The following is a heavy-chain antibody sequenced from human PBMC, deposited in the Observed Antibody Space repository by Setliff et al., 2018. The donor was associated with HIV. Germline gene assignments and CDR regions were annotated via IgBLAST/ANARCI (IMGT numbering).Heavy chain of an antibody. CDR2: MNPNSGNT. V-gene: IGHV1-8*02. D-gene: IGHD5-12*01. CDR1: GYTFTSYD. Sequence: VASVKVSCKASGYTFTSYDINWVRRATGQGLEWMGWMNPNSGNTGYAQKFQGRVTMTRNTSISTAYMELSSLRTEDTAVYYCARGSKRWLQFDFFDYWGQGTLVTVSS. CDR3: ARGSKRWLQFDFFDY. J-gene: IGHJ4*02.